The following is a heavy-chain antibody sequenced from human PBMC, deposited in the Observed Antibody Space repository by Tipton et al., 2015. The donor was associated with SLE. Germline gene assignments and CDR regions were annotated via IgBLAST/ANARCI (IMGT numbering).Heavy chain of an antibody. J-gene: IGHJ4*02. CDR3: ARSGDPGSVDY. Sequence: RSLSLSCAASGFTFDAYAMHWVRQAPGKGLEWVSGISWNSGSIGYADSVKGRFTISRDNAKNSLYLQMNSLRAEDTAVYYCARSGDPGSVDYWGQGTLVTVSS. V-gene: IGHV3-9*01. CDR1: GFTFDAYA. D-gene: IGHD4-17*01. CDR2: ISWNSGSI.